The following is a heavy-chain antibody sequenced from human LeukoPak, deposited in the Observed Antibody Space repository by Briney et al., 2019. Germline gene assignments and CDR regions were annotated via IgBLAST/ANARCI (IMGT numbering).Heavy chain of an antibody. CDR3: ARRMLVVPAAIAFDI. V-gene: IGHV4-39*01. CDR2: IYYSGST. J-gene: IGHJ3*02. CDR1: GGSISSSSYY. D-gene: IGHD2-2*02. Sequence: SETLSLTCTVSGGSISSSSYYWGWIRQPPGKGLEWIGSIYYSGSTYYNPSLKSRVTISVDTSKNQFSLKLSSVTAADTAVYYCARRMLVVPAAIAFDIWGQGTMVTVSS.